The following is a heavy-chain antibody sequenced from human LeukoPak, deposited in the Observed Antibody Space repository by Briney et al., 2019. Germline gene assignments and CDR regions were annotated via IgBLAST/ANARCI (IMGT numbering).Heavy chain of an antibody. J-gene: IGHJ4*02. Sequence: GGSLRLSCTASGLSFGDYGMSWVRQAPGKGLEWVSGVNWNGESTGYADSVKGRFTISRDNAENALYLQMNSLRAEDTALYYCARDLSSSWYSLGYWGRGTLVTVSS. CDR2: VNWNGEST. D-gene: IGHD6-13*01. V-gene: IGHV3-20*04. CDR1: GLSFGDYG. CDR3: ARDLSSSWYSLGY.